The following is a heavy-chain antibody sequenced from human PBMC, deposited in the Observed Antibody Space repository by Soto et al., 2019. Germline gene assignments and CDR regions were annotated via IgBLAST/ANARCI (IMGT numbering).Heavy chain of an antibody. CDR3: AHRADLQGNWNGGYFDY. Sequence: QITLKESGPTRVKPTQTLTLTCTFSGFSLTARPVGVGWIRQPPGKALERLALIYWDDDKRYNPSLKSRLTITKDTSNTQVVLTMTNMDPVDTATYYCAHRADLQGNWNGGYFDYWGPGALVTVSS. CDR1: GFSLTARPVG. J-gene: IGHJ4*02. D-gene: IGHD1-1*01. CDR2: IYWDDDK. V-gene: IGHV2-5*02.